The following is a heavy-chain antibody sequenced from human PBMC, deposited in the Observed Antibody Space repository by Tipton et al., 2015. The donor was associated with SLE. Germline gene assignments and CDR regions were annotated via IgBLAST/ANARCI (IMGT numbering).Heavy chain of an antibody. D-gene: IGHD4-17*01. Sequence: GLVKPSETLSLTCTVSGGSISSHYWSWIRQPPGKGLEWIGYIYYSGSTNYNPSLKSRVTISVDTSKNQFPLKLSSVTAADTAVYYCARVDYGDEDYYYYGMDVWGQGTTVTVSS. V-gene: IGHV4-59*11. CDR1: GGSISSHY. CDR2: IYYSGST. CDR3: ARVDYGDEDYYYYGMDV. J-gene: IGHJ6*02.